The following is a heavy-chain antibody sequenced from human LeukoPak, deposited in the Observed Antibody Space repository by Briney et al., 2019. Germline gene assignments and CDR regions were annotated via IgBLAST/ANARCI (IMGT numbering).Heavy chain of an antibody. Sequence: SETLSLTCTVSGGSISRGGYYWSWIRQHPGKGLEWIGYIYYSGSTYYNPSLKSRVTISVDTSKNQFSLKLSSVTAADTAVYYCARAVRELIAALFDYWGQGTLVTVSS. CDR3: ARAVRELIAALFDY. J-gene: IGHJ4*02. CDR2: IYYSGST. CDR1: GGSISRGGYY. D-gene: IGHD6-6*01. V-gene: IGHV4-31*03.